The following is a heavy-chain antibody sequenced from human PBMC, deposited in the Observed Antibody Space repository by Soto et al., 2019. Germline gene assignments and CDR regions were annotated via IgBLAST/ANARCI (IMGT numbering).Heavy chain of an antibody. Sequence: SETLSLTCAVSGDPVTSSNWWSWVRQPPGKGLEWIGEIYHSESTNYNPSLKSRVTMSIDKSKNQFSLKLTSVTAADTAVYFCARYDFGIFDYWGQGTLVTVSS. J-gene: IGHJ4*02. V-gene: IGHV4-4*02. CDR2: IYHSEST. CDR3: ARYDFGIFDY. CDR1: GDPVTSSNW. D-gene: IGHD4-17*01.